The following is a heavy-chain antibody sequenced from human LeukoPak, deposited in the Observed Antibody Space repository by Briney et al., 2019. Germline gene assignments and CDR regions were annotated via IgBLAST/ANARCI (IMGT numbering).Heavy chain of an antibody. CDR2: IYYSGST. J-gene: IGHJ4*02. Sequence: PSETLSLTCTVSGGSISSSSYYWGWIRQPPGKGLEWIGSIYYSGSTYYNPSLKSRVTISVDTSKNQFSLKLSSVTAADTAVYYCARERRDIVVVPAANDYWGQGTLVTVSS. V-gene: IGHV4-39*07. CDR3: ARERRDIVVVPAANDY. CDR1: GGSISSSSYY. D-gene: IGHD2-2*01.